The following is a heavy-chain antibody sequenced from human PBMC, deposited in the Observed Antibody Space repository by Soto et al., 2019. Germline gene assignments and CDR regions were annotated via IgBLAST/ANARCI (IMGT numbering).Heavy chain of an antibody. V-gene: IGHV3-7*04. Sequence: QLVESGGGLVQPGGSLRLSCTVSGFIFSDSWMSWVRHTPGKGLEWVANINQDGSEDFYVDSVKGRFTISRDNAKNSLSLQMNRLRVEDTAAYYCVRGQGALWGQGTLVSVSS. J-gene: IGHJ4*02. CDR1: GFIFSDSW. D-gene: IGHD1-26*01. CDR2: INQDGSED. CDR3: VRGQGAL.